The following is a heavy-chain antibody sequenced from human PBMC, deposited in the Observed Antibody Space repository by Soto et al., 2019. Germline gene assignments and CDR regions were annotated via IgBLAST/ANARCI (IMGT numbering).Heavy chain of an antibody. CDR1: GDSISSYY. CDR3: ARGHLGITTTCTWYDFDY. CDR2: IYYSGRT. J-gene: IGHJ4*02. V-gene: IGHV4-59*01. Sequence: QVQLQESGPRLVKPSETLSLTCTVSGDSISSYYWTWIRQPPGKGLEYIGYIYYSGRTYYNPSLKSRVTISVDTSKNQFSLKLSSVTAADTAVYYCARGHLGITTTCTWYDFDYWGQGTMVTVSS. D-gene: IGHD6-13*01.